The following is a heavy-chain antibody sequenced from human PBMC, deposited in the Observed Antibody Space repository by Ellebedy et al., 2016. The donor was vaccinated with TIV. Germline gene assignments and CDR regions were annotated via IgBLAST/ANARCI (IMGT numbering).Heavy chain of an antibody. Sequence: ASVKVSXXVSGYTLTELSMHWVRQAPGKGLEWMGGFDPEDGETIYAQKFQGRVTMTEDTSTDTAYMELSSLRSEDTAVYYCATSLKLRYFDWLLSDPDYWGQGTLVTVSS. CDR1: GYTLTELS. J-gene: IGHJ4*02. CDR3: ATSLKLRYFDWLLSDPDY. CDR2: FDPEDGET. V-gene: IGHV1-24*01. D-gene: IGHD3-9*01.